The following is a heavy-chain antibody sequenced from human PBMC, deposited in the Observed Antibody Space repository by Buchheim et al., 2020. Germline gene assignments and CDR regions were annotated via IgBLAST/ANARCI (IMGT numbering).Heavy chain of an antibody. V-gene: IGHV3-23*01. CDR3: AKGDWTYYDFWGGHSTGYYYGMDV. Sequence: EVQLLESGGGLVQPGGSLRLSCAASGFTFSSYAMSWVRQAPGKGLEWVSAISGSGGSTYYADSVKGRFTISRDNPKNTLYLQMTSLRAEDTAVYYCAKGDWTYYDFWGGHSTGYYYGMDVWGQGTT. D-gene: IGHD3-3*01. CDR1: GFTFSSYA. J-gene: IGHJ6*02. CDR2: ISGSGGST.